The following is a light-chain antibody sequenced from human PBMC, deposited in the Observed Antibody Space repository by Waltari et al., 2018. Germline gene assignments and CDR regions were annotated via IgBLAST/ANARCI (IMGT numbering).Light chain of an antibody. J-gene: IGKJ1*01. CDR1: QSVSSTY. V-gene: IGKV3-20*01. Sequence: ETVLTQSSGTLSFSPGDGATLSCRASQSVSSTYLAWYQQKPGQAPRLLIYGASSRATGIPDRFSGSGSGTDFTLTISSLEPEDFAVYYCQQYGSSPPTFGQGTKVEIE. CDR3: QQYGSSPPT. CDR2: GAS.